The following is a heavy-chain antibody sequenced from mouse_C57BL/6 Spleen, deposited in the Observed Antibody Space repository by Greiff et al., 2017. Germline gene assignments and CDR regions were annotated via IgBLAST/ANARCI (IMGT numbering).Heavy chain of an antibody. D-gene: IGHD1-1*01. Sequence: VQLQQSGAELVKPGASVKLSCTASGFNINDYYMHWVKQRTEQGLEWIGRIDPEDGETKYAPKFQGKATITADTSSNTAYLQLSSLTSEDTAVDYCASYYYGSSAWFAYWGQGTLVTVSA. CDR1: GFNINDYY. V-gene: IGHV14-2*01. CDR3: ASYYYGSSAWFAY. J-gene: IGHJ3*01. CDR2: IDPEDGET.